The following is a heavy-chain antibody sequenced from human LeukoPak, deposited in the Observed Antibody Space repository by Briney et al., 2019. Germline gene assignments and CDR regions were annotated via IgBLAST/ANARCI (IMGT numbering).Heavy chain of an antibody. D-gene: IGHD3-9*01. J-gene: IGHJ4*02. CDR3: AKDRAFDWLPSDY. CDR1: GFTFSSYA. V-gene: IGHV3-23*01. CDR2: ISGSGGST. Sequence: PGGSLRLSCAASGFTFSSYAMSWVRQAPGKGLEWVSTISGSGGSTYYADSVKGRFTISRDNSKNTLYLQMNSLRAEDTAVYYCAKDRAFDWLPSDYWGQGTLVTVSS.